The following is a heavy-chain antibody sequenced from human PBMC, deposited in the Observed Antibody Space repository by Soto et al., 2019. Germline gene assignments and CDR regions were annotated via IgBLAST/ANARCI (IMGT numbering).Heavy chain of an antibody. D-gene: IGHD5-18*01. Sequence: PSETVSLTXTVSGGSVSSGYNYWSWIRQSPGKGLEWIGYISGSGSTGYNPSLKNRLTMSVDRSKNQFTLRLTSVTAADTAVYFCATESGSTYGYFDYWGQGTQVTVSS. CDR2: ISGSGST. CDR3: ATESGSTYGYFDY. J-gene: IGHJ4*02. V-gene: IGHV4-30-4*01. CDR1: GGSVSSGYNY.